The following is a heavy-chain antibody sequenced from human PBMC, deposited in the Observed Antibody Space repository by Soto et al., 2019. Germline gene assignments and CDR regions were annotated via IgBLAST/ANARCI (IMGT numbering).Heavy chain of an antibody. V-gene: IGHV1-18*01. J-gene: IGHJ4*02. CDR3: ARDPIEGAEYSSGWSGY. CDR1: GYTFTSYG. Sequence: QVQLVQSGAEVKKPGASVKVSCKASGYTFTSYGISWVRQAPGQGLEWMGWISAYNGNTNYAQKLQGRVTMTTDTATSTDYMELRSLRSDDTAVYYCARDPIEGAEYSSGWSGYWGQGTLVTVSS. D-gene: IGHD6-19*01. CDR2: ISAYNGNT.